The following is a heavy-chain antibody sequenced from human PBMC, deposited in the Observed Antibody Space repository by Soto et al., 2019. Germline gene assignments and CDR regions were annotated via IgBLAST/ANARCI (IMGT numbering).Heavy chain of an antibody. D-gene: IGHD1-26*01. J-gene: IGHJ6*02. CDR1: GFTFSSYG. Sequence: GGSLRLSCAASGFTFSSYGMHWVRQAPGKGLEWVAVISYDGSNKYYADSVKGRFTISRDNSKNTLYLQMNSLRAEDTAVYYCAKDPSWQGGGYYYYGMDVWGQGPRSPSP. CDR3: AKDPSWQGGGYYYYGMDV. V-gene: IGHV3-30*18. CDR2: ISYDGSNK.